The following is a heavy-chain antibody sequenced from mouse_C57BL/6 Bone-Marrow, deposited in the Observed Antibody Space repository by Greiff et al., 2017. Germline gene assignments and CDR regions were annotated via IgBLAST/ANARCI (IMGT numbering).Heavy chain of an antibody. CDR1: GFNIKNTS. J-gene: IGHJ3*01. CDR3: ASYDYDGAWFAY. Sequence: VQLQQSVAELVRPGASVKLSCTASGFNIKNTSMHWVKQRPEQGLEWIGRIDPANGNTKYAPKFQGKATITADTSSNTAYLQLSSLTSEDNAIHYCASYDYDGAWFAYWGQGTLVTVSA. V-gene: IGHV14-3*01. CDR2: IDPANGNT. D-gene: IGHD2-4*01.